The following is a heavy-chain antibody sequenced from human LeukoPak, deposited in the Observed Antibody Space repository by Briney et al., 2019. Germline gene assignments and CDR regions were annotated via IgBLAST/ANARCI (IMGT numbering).Heavy chain of an antibody. CDR2: INPNSGGT. V-gene: IGHV1-2*02. Sequence: ASVKVYSKASGYTFTGYYMHWLRQAPGQGLYWMGWINPNSGGTNYAQKFQGRVTMTRDTSISTAYMELSRLRSDDTAVYYCARAYSSGWYHYWGQGTLVTVSS. CDR1: GYTFTGYY. J-gene: IGHJ4*02. CDR3: ARAYSSGWYHY. D-gene: IGHD6-19*01.